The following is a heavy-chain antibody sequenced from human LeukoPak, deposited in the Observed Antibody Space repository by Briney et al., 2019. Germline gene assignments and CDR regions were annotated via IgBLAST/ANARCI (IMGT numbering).Heavy chain of an antibody. CDR1: GFTFDDYA. J-gene: IGHJ4*02. Sequence: SLRLSCAASGFTFDDYAMHWVRQAPGKGLEWVSGISWNSGSIGYADSVKGRFTISRDNARNSLYLQMNSLRAEDTALYYCARDRDYAFDYWGQGTLVTVSS. D-gene: IGHD4-17*01. CDR3: ARDRDYAFDY. CDR2: ISWNSGSI. V-gene: IGHV3-9*01.